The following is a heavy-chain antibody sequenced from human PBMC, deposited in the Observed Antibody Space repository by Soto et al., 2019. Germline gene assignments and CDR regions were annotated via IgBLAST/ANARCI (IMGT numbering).Heavy chain of an antibody. CDR1: GYTFTSYG. CDR3: ARYGSGSYGGTPFDY. D-gene: IGHD3-10*01. Sequence: QVQLVQSGAEVKKPGASVKVSCKASGYTFTSYGISWVRQAPGQGLEWMGWISAYNGNTNYAQKLQGRVTMTTDTSTSTAYMELRGLISDGRAVYYGARYGSGSYGGTPFDYWGEGTLVTVSS. J-gene: IGHJ4*02. V-gene: IGHV1-18*01. CDR2: ISAYNGNT.